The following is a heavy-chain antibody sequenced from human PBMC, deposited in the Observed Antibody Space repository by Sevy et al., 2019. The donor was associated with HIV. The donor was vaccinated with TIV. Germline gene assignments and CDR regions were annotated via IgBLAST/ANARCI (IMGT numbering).Heavy chain of an antibody. D-gene: IGHD6-13*01. CDR2: INHRGAT. CDR3: ARAAIAAPGAPFDD. Sequence: SETLSLTCAVYGGSFSGDFWSWIRQPPGNGPEWIGEINHRGATSYNSLFKSRVSISIDTSRKQFSLKLTSVTAADTAVYYCARAAIAAPGAPFDDWGQGTLVTVSS. J-gene: IGHJ4*02. CDR1: GGSFSGDF. V-gene: IGHV4-34*01.